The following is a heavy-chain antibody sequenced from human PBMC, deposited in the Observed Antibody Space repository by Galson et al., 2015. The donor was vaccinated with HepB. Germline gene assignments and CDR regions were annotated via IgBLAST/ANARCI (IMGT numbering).Heavy chain of an antibody. Sequence: SLRLSCAASGFTFSSYGMHWVRQAPGKGLEWVAVIWYDGSNKYYADSVKGRFTISRDNSKNTLYLQMNSLRAEDTAVYYCARVDGAYCGGDCYSGGDYYYYGMDVWGQGTTVTVSS. V-gene: IGHV3-33*01. CDR3: ARVDGAYCGGDCYSGGDYYYYGMDV. CDR2: IWYDGSNK. D-gene: IGHD2-21*02. CDR1: GFTFSSYG. J-gene: IGHJ6*02.